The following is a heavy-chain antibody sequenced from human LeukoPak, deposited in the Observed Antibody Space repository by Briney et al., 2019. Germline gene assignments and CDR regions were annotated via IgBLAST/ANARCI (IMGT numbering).Heavy chain of an antibody. D-gene: IGHD4-23*01. V-gene: IGHV3-64*01. CDR2: ISSNGGST. CDR3: ARDLYGGNSGGDY. Sequence: GGSLRLSXAASGFTFSSYAMHWVRQAPGKGLEYVSAISSNGGSTYYANSVKGRFTISRDNSKNTLYLQMGSLRAEDMAVYYCARDLYGGNSGGDYWGQGTLVTVSS. CDR1: GFTFSSYA. J-gene: IGHJ4*02.